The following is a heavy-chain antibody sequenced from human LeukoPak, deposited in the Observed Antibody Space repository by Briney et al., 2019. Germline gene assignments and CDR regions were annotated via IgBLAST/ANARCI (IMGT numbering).Heavy chain of an antibody. Sequence: PGGSLRLSCVASGFTFSSFGMHWVRQAPGKGLEWVAVISYDGTNKYYADSVKGRFTISRDNSKNTLYLQMNSLRAEDTAVYYCARDLDRSLDYWGQGTLVTVSS. CDR1: GFTFSSFG. CDR2: ISYDGTNK. D-gene: IGHD3/OR15-3a*01. CDR3: ARDLDRSLDY. V-gene: IGHV3-30*03. J-gene: IGHJ4*02.